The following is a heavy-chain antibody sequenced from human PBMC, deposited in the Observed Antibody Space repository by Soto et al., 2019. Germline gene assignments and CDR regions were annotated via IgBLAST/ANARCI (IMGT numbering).Heavy chain of an antibody. CDR1: RYSFNNYW. J-gene: IGHJ6*02. V-gene: IGHV5-51*01. Sequence: PGESLKVSWKASRYSFNNYWIAWVRKMPGRGLEWIGIIYPGDSNTRYSPSFQGQVTISADKSISTAYLQWSSLKASDTAMYYCAGGGVRGVITRTRDYYGMDVWGQGTTVTVSS. D-gene: IGHD3-10*01. CDR3: AGGGVRGVITRTRDYYGMDV. CDR2: IYPGDSNT.